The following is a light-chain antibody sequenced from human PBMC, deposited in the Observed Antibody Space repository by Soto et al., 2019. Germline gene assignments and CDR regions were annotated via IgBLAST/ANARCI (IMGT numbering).Light chain of an antibody. Sequence: DIQMTQSPSSLSASVGDRVTITCRASQSISSYLNWYQQKPGKAPKLLIYDVSTLDSGVPSRFSGSASGTEFTLTISSLESDDFATYYCQQYHRYPTFGQGTKVDIK. CDR3: QQYHRYPT. J-gene: IGKJ1*01. V-gene: IGKV1-5*01. CDR2: DVS. CDR1: QSISSY.